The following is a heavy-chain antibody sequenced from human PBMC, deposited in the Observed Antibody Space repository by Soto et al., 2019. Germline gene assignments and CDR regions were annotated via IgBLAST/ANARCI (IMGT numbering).Heavy chain of an antibody. Sequence: GGALRLSWAASGFTFSSYGMHWVRQAPGKGLEWVAVISYDGSNKYYADSVKGRFTISRDKSKNTLYLQMNSLRAEDTAGYYCARATSAVNGRPVDVWGQGTTVTVSS. CDR2: ISYDGSNK. CDR3: ARATSAVNGRPVDV. CDR1: GFTFSSYG. J-gene: IGHJ6*02. V-gene: IGHV3-30*03. D-gene: IGHD2-15*01.